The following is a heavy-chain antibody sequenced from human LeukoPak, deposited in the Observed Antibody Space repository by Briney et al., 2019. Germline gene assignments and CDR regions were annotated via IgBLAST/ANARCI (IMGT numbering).Heavy chain of an antibody. J-gene: IGHJ3*02. Sequence: SGTLSLTCAVSGGSISSSNWWSWVRQPPGKGLEWIGEIYHSGSTNYNPSLKSRVTISVDKSKNQFSLKLSSETASDTAVYYCARGHSSGYLDAFDIWGQGTMVTVSS. CDR3: ARGHSSGYLDAFDI. CDR2: IYHSGST. V-gene: IGHV4-4*02. CDR1: GGSISSSNW. D-gene: IGHD3-22*01.